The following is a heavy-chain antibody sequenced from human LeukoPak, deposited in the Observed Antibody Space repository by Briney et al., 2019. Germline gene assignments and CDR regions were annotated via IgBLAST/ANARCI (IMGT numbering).Heavy chain of an antibody. CDR1: GYTFTVYY. V-gene: IGHV1-2*02. J-gene: IGHJ4*02. Sequence: ASVKVSCKASGYTFTVYYMHWVRQAPGQGLEWMGWINPNSGSTNYAQKIQGRVTMTRDTSISTAYMELSRLRSDDTAVYYCARESAIAAAGRLDQSFDYWAQGTLVTVSS. CDR3: ARESAIAAAGRLDQSFDY. D-gene: IGHD6-13*01. CDR2: INPNSGST.